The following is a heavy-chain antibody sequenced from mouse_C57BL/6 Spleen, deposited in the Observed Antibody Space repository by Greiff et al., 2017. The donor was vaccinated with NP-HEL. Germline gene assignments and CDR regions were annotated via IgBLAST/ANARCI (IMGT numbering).Heavy chain of an antibody. CDR1: GYAFSGPW. J-gene: IGHJ1*03. V-gene: IGHV1-82*01. CDR2: IYPGDGDT. D-gene: IGHD3-2*02. Sequence: QVQLQQSGPELVKPGASVKISCKASGYAFSGPWRNWVKQRPGRGLGWIGRIYPGDGDTNYNGKFKGKATLTADKSSSTAYMQLSSLTSEDSAVYFCARSGGGSGYSTHWYFDVWGTGTTVTVSS. CDR3: ARSGGGSGYSTHWYFDV.